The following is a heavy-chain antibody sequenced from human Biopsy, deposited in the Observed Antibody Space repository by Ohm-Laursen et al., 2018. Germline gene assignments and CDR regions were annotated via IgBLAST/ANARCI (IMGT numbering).Heavy chain of an antibody. CDR2: IYTIGDT. D-gene: IGHD3-3*01. J-gene: IGHJ3*01. CDR1: GASMTGYF. V-gene: IGHV4-4*07. CDR3: ARENEGLLRALDL. Sequence: GTLSLTCTVSGASMTGYFWTWVRQPAGKGLEWIGHIYTIGDTTYNPSLESRVTMSLDTSENQFSLKMTSLTAADTAVYFCARENEGLLRALDLWGQGTMVTVSS.